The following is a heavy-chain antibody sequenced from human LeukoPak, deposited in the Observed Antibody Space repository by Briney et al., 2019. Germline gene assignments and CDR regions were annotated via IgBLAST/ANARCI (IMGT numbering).Heavy chain of an antibody. D-gene: IGHD3-10*01. CDR1: GYSFNTYW. V-gene: IGHV5-51*01. J-gene: IGHJ5*02. Sequence: GESLKISCKGSGYSFNTYWIGWVRQMPGKGLEWMGIIYPGDSDTKYSPSFQGQVTISADKSISTAYLQWSSLKASDTAMYYCARGLYYYGSGSNWFDPWGQGTLVTVSS. CDR3: ARGLYYYGSGSNWFDP. CDR2: IYPGDSDT.